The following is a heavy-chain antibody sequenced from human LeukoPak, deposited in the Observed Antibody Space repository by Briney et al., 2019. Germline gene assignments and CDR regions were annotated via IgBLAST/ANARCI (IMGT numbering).Heavy chain of an antibody. CDR1: GYTFTSYG. Sequence: ASVKVSCKASGYTFTSYGISWVRQAPGQGLEWMGWISAYNGNTNYAQKLQGRVTMTTDTSTSTAYMELRSLRSDDTAVYYCTRDIGFGELLYFDYWGQGTLVTVSS. CDR2: ISAYNGNT. V-gene: IGHV1-18*01. J-gene: IGHJ4*02. D-gene: IGHD3-10*01. CDR3: TRDIGFGELLYFDY.